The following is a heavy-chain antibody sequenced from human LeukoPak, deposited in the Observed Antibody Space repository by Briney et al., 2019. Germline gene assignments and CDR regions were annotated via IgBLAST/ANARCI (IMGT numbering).Heavy chain of an antibody. CDR3: ARVPTYYDYVWGSYRSGYFDY. D-gene: IGHD3-16*02. V-gene: IGHV4-59*01. CDR2: IYYSGST. CDR1: GGSISSYY. J-gene: IGHJ4*02. Sequence: SETLSLTCTVSGGSISSYYWSWIRQPPGKGLEWIGYIYYSGSTNQNPSLKSRVTISVDTSKNQFSLKLSSVTAADTAVHYCARVPTYYDYVWGSYRSGYFDYWGQGTLVTVSS.